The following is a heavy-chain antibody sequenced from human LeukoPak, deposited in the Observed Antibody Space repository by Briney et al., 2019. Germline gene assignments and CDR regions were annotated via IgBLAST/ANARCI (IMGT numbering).Heavy chain of an antibody. CDR3: ARVKRWYSAFDI. CDR1: GGTFSSYA. CDR2: IIPILGIA. J-gene: IGHJ3*02. V-gene: IGHV1-69*04. Sequence: GSSVKVSCKASGGTFSSYAISWVRQAPGQGLEWMGRIIPILGIANYAQKFRGRVTITADKSTSTAYMELSSLRSEDTAVYYCARVKRWYSAFDIWGQGTMVTVSS. D-gene: IGHD6-13*01.